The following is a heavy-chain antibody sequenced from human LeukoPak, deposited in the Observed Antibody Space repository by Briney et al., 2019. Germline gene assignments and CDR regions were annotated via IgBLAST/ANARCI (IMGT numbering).Heavy chain of an antibody. CDR2: INQDGREK. V-gene: IGHV3-7*01. CDR1: GFIFSSYG. CDR3: ARDGVRDGLYFDY. J-gene: IGHJ4*02. D-gene: IGHD5-24*01. Sequence: PGGSLRLSCAASGFIFSSYGMHWVRQAPGKGLEWVANINQDGREKQYVDSVKGRFTISRDNAKNSLYLQMNSLRAEDTAVYYCARDGVRDGLYFDYWGQGTLVTISS.